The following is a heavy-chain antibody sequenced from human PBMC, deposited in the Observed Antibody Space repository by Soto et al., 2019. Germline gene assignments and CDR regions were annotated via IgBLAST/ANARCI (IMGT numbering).Heavy chain of an antibody. Sequence: PWGSLRLSCAASGFTFGDCAMHWVRQAPGKGLEWVSGISWNSGSIGYADSVKGRFTISRDNAKNSLYLQMNSLRAEDTALYYCAKDKGNYYGSGSYYKSEYYYYYYGMDVWGQGTTVTVSS. CDR1: GFTFGDCA. CDR3: AKDKGNYYGSGSYYKSEYYYYYYGMDV. J-gene: IGHJ6*02. CDR2: ISWNSGSI. D-gene: IGHD3-10*01. V-gene: IGHV3-9*01.